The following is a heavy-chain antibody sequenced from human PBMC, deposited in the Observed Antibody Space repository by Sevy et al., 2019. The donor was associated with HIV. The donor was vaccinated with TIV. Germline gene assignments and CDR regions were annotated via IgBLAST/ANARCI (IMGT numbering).Heavy chain of an antibody. CDR2: IFPGDSDT. CDR1: EYDFSTYW. J-gene: IGHJ6*02. D-gene: IGHD2-15*01. CDR3: VRRGLLQRGGDYFYYGLDV. V-gene: IGHV5-51*01. Sequence: GESLKISCKGSEYDFSTYWIAWVRQMPGKGLELMGIIFPGDSDTRYSPSFQGQVTISADESIRTSYLQWRSLKASDTAIYYCVRRGLLQRGGDYFYYGLDVWGQGTTVTVSS.